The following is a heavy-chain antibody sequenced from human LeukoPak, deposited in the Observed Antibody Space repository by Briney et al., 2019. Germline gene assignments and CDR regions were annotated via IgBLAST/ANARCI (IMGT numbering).Heavy chain of an antibody. CDR3: ARGGDINGHFYY. J-gene: IGHJ4*02. Sequence: GGSLRLSCAASGFTFSDHYMTWIRQAPGKGLEWISSISGSSRITYYKDSVEGRSTISRDNAQQSLYLQMNSLRADDTAVYYCARGGDINGHFYYWGQGTLVTVSS. V-gene: IGHV3-11*01. CDR1: GFTFSDHY. CDR2: ISGSSRIT. D-gene: IGHD5-18*01.